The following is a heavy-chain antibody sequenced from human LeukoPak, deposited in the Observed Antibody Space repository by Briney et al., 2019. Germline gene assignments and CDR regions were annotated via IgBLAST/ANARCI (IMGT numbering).Heavy chain of an antibody. CDR3: AKDFECSSTSCYAGLDY. J-gene: IGHJ4*02. D-gene: IGHD2-2*01. V-gene: IGHV3-21*01. Sequence: GGSLRLSCAASGFTFSSYSMNWVRQAPGKGLEWVSSISSSSSYIYYADSVKGRFTISRDNAKNSLYLQMNSLRAEDTAVYYCAKDFECSSTSCYAGLDYWGQGTLVTVSS. CDR2: ISSSSSYI. CDR1: GFTFSSYS.